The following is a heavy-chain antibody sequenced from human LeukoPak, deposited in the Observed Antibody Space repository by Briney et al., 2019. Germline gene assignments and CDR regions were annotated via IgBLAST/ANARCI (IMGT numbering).Heavy chain of an antibody. CDR1: GFTFDDYA. V-gene: IGHV3-9*03. J-gene: IGHJ4*02. CDR3: AKDMGKQWLAPFDY. Sequence: GGSLRLSCAASGFTFDDYAMHWVRQAPGKGLEWVSGISWNSGSIGYADSVKGRFTISRDNAKNSLYLQMNSLRAEDMALYYCAKDMGKQWLAPFDYRGQGTLVTVSS. CDR2: ISWNSGSI. D-gene: IGHD6-19*01.